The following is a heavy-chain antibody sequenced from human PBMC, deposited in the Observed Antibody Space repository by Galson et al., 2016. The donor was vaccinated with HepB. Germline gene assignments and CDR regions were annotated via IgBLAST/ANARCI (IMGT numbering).Heavy chain of an antibody. CDR1: GFTFSSHF. D-gene: IGHD1-14*01. Sequence: SLRLSCAASGFTFSSHFMDWARQSPGKGLVWVSRVRRDDSNTDYADSVKGRFTISRDNAKNILYLQMNSLTVDDTAMYYCVRDNRGLGDFWGRGTLVTVSS. J-gene: IGHJ4*02. CDR2: VRRDDSNT. CDR3: VRDNRGLGDF. V-gene: IGHV3-74*01.